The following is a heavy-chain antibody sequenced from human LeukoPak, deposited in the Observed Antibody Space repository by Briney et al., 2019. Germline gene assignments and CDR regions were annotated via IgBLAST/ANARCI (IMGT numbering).Heavy chain of an antibody. CDR1: GGSIGNYY. CDR3: ARNYDFWSGYLDY. D-gene: IGHD3-3*01. CDR2: IHYSGST. J-gene: IGHJ4*02. Sequence: PSETLSLTCTVSGGSIGNYYWSWIRQPPGKGLEWIGYIHYSGSTNNNPSLKSRVTISVDTSKNQFSLKLTSVTAADTAVYYCARNYDFWSGYLDYWGQGTLITVSS. V-gene: IGHV4-59*01.